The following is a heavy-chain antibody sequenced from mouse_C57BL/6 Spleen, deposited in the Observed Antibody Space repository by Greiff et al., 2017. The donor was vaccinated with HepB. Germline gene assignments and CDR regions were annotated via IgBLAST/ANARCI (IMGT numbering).Heavy chain of an antibody. CDR1: GYTFTDYY. CDR2: INPNNGGT. V-gene: IGHV1-26*01. Sequence: EVQLQQSGPELVKPGASVKISCKASGYTFTDYYMNWVKQSHGKSLEWIGDINPNNGGTSYNQKFKGKATLTVDKSSSTAYMELRSLTSEDSAVYYCASYYSNFLFAYWGQGTLVTVSA. J-gene: IGHJ3*01. D-gene: IGHD2-5*01. CDR3: ASYYSNFLFAY.